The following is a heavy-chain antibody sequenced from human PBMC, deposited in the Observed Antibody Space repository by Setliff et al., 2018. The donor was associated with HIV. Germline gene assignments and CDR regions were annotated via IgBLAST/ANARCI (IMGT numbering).Heavy chain of an antibody. CDR1: GGTFSTYA. Sequence: ASVKVSCKASGGTFSTYAISWVRQAPGQGLEWMGVIYPSGGNANYAQKFQGRVTMTRDTSTSTAYMELLSLRSEDTAIYYCATQTVAVGAPGYFDSWGQGTLVTVSS. CDR2: IYPSGGNA. D-gene: IGHD2-15*01. V-gene: IGHV1-46*01. J-gene: IGHJ4*02. CDR3: ATQTVAVGAPGYFDS.